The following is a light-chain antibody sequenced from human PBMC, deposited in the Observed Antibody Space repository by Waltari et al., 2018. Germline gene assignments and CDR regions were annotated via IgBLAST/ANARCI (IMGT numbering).Light chain of an antibody. CDR1: QSVRGS. Sequence: EIVLTPSPGTLYLSPGETATLSCRASQSVRGSLAWYQQKAGLAPRLLIYGASSRATGIPDRCSGSGSGTDFSLTISRLEPEDFAVYYCQHYVRLPATFGQGTKVEI. J-gene: IGKJ1*01. CDR2: GAS. CDR3: QHYVRLPAT. V-gene: IGKV3-20*01.